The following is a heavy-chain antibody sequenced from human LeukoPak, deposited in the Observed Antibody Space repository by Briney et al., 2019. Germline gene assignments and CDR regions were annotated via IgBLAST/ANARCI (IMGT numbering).Heavy chain of an antibody. CDR2: INHSGST. Sequence: SETLSLTCAVYGGPFSGYYWSWIRQPPGKGLEWIGEINHSGSTNYNPSLKSRVTISVDTSKNQFSLKLSSVTAADTAVYYCTRGSIAYYYMDVWGKGTTVTISS. J-gene: IGHJ6*03. D-gene: IGHD3-22*01. CDR3: TRGSIAYYYMDV. CDR1: GGPFSGYY. V-gene: IGHV4-34*01.